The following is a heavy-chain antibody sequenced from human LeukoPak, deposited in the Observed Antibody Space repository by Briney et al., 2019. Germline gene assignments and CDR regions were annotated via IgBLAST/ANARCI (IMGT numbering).Heavy chain of an antibody. Sequence: TSETLSLTCRVSGVSISSGSNYWGWIRQPPGKTLEWIGSIYSSGSTYYNSSLKSRVTISVDTSKNQFSLKLSSVTAADTAVYYCATGYSSGWYRDGYIKQWSEGRLVTV. CDR3: ATGYSSGWYRDGYIKQ. J-gene: IGHJ1*01. CDR2: IYSSGST. CDR1: GVSISSGSNY. D-gene: IGHD6-19*01. V-gene: IGHV4-39*07.